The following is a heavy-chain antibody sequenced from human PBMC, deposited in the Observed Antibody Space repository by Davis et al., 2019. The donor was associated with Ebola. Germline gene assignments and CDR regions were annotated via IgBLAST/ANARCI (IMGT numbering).Heavy chain of an antibody. CDR1: GYSFTSFW. D-gene: IGHD4-17*01. CDR2: IDPSDSYT. V-gene: IGHV5-10-1*01. J-gene: IGHJ4*02. Sequence: KVSCKGSGYSFTSFWISWVRQMPGKGLEWMGRIDPSDSYTNYSPSFQGHVTISADKSISTAYLQWSSLKASDTAMYYCARHGGPYGDYARDYWGQGTLVTVSS. CDR3: ARHGGPYGDYARDY.